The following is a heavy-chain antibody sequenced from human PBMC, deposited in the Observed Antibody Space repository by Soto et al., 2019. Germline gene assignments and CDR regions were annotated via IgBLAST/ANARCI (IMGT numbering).Heavy chain of an antibody. D-gene: IGHD4-4*01. V-gene: IGHV4-59*01. CDR2: IYYSGST. CDR3: ARGPTVTFDY. J-gene: IGHJ4*02. Sequence: QVQLQESGPGLVKPSETLSLTCTVSGGSISSYYWSWIRQPPGKGLEWIGYIYYSGSTNYNPSLKSRVTISVDTSKNQFSLKLSSVTAADTAVYYCARGPTVTFDYCGQRTLVTVSS. CDR1: GGSISSYY.